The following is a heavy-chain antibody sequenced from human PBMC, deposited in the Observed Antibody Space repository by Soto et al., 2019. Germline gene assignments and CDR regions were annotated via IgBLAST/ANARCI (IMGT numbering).Heavy chain of an antibody. CDR1: GYTFTSYG. Sequence: QVQLVQSGAEVKKPGASVKVSCKASGYTFTSYGISWVRQAPGQGLEWMGWISAYNGNTNYAQKLQGKFTITTDTSASTAYMELRSLRSDDTAVYYCARDLSYDILTGYPYFDYWGQGTLVTVSS. CDR3: ARDLSYDILTGYPYFDY. V-gene: IGHV1-18*01. CDR2: ISAYNGNT. D-gene: IGHD3-9*01. J-gene: IGHJ4*02.